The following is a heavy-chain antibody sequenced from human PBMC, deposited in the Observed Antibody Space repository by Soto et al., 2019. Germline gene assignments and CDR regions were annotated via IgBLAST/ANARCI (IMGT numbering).Heavy chain of an antibody. CDR3: AKVTNWNDQEWWGLGL. J-gene: IGHJ2*01. D-gene: IGHD1-1*01. CDR1: GFTFDEYA. CDR2: ISGNSDRI. V-gene: IGHV3-9*01. Sequence: EMQLVESGGGLVQPGRSLRLSFAASGFTFDEYAMHWVRQAPGKGLEWVSHISGNSDRIEYADAVKGRFTISRDNTNNSLYLQMNSLRTEETALYLCAKVTNWNDQEWWGLGLWGRGTLVIVSS.